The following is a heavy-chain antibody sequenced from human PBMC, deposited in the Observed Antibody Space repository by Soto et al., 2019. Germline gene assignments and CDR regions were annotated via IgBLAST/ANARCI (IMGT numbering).Heavy chain of an antibody. D-gene: IGHD6-13*01. CDR2: VEPENGET. CDR1: GSTLSDLS. Sequence: QVQLEQSGAEVKKPGASLRVSCKVSGSTLSDLSMHWVRQPHGKGLAWMGAVEPENGETVYRQTFQGRVTMAGDATTDTAYMHLTGLTSEDPAFCFCASAFRGSSWLIEFWGQGSLVTVSS. CDR3: ASAFRGSSWLIEF. J-gene: IGHJ1*01. V-gene: IGHV1-24*01.